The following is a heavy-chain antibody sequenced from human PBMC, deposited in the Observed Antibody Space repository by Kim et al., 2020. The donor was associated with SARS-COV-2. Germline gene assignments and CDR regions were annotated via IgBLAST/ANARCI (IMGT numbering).Heavy chain of an antibody. CDR3: TRGLGGSGWYEWDYFDY. J-gene: IGHJ4*02. Sequence: VKGRFTISRDESKSIAYLQMNSLKTEDTAVYYCTRGLGGSGWYEWDYFDYWGQGTLVTVSS. V-gene: IGHV3-49*02. D-gene: IGHD6-19*01.